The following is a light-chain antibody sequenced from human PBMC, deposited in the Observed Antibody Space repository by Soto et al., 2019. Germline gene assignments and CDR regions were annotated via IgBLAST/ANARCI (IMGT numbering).Light chain of an antibody. J-gene: IGLJ2*01. CDR3: CSYAGTYTLI. Sequence: QSALTQPRSVSGSPGQSVTISCTGTSSDVGGYNYVSWYQQHPGKAPKLMIYDVSGRPSGGPDRFSGSRSGNTASLTISGLQAEDEGDYYCCSYAGTYTLIFGGGTKLTVL. CDR2: DVS. V-gene: IGLV2-11*01. CDR1: SSDVGGYNY.